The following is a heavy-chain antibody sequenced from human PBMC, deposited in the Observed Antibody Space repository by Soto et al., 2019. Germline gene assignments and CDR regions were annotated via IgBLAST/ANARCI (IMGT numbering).Heavy chain of an antibody. CDR1: GDSISSRSYY. V-gene: IGHV4-39*01. CDR3: ARQRTSVVTKAYFDV. J-gene: IGHJ1*01. Sequence: TLSLTCTVTGDSISSRSYYLGWIRQPPGKGLEWIGSIYYSGSTYNDPSLRSRVSMSIDTSKDQFSLKLKSVTAADTALYFCARQRTSVVTKAYFDVGGPGSLVTVPS. CDR2: IYYSGST. D-gene: IGHD2-21*02.